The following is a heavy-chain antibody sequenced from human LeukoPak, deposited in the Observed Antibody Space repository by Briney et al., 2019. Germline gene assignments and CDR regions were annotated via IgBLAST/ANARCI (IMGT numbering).Heavy chain of an antibody. Sequence: PGGSLRLSCAASGFTFSSYAMHWVRQAPGTGLEYVSAINNNGGSTFYANSVKGRFTISRDNSKNILYLRMGSLRAEDTAVYYCARDLSMTTVTTGDYWGQGTLVTVSS. CDR2: INNNGGST. V-gene: IGHV3-64*01. D-gene: IGHD4-17*01. CDR3: ARDLSMTTVTTGDY. CDR1: GFTFSSYA. J-gene: IGHJ4*02.